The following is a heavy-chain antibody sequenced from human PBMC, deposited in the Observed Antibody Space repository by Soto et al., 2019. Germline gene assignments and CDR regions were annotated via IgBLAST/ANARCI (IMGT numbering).Heavy chain of an antibody. CDR2: IWYDGSNK. D-gene: IGHD2-15*01. V-gene: IGHV3-33*01. CDR3: ARDTWSSGPDY. Sequence: GGSLRPSCAASGFTFSSYGMHWVRQAPGKGLEWVAVIWYDGSNKYYADSVKGRFTISRDNSKNTLYLQMNSLRAEDTAVYYCARDTWSSGPDYWGQGTLVTVSS. J-gene: IGHJ4*02. CDR1: GFTFSSYG.